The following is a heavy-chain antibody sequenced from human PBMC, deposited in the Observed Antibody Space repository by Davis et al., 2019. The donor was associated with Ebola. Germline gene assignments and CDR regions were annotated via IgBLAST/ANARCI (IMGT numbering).Heavy chain of an antibody. CDR2: ISSSSNYI. CDR3: VRDPALVVTGGGWFFGL. V-gene: IGHV3-21*01. CDR1: GFTFSNNS. J-gene: IGHJ2*01. Sequence: GESLKISCAASGFTFSNNSMNWVRQAPGKGLEWVSFISSSSNYIYYADSVKGRFTVSRDNAKNSLYLQMNSLRAEDTAVYYCVRDPALVVTGGGWFFGLWGRGTLVTVSS. D-gene: IGHD2-21*02.